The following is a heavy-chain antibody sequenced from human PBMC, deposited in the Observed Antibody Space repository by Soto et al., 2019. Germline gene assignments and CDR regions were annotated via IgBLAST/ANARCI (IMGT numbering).Heavy chain of an antibody. J-gene: IGHJ6*01. D-gene: IGHD2-8*02. CDR2: SYYSGST. CDR3: TGRVMAGPYDYYCSGLAV. Sequence: PGKGLEWIGNSYYSGSTCYNPSLKSRVTMSVETSKNQFSLGLRSVTGEDTAVYFCTGRVMAGPYDYYCSGLAVWGQRTTDTVSP. V-gene: IGHV4-39*01.